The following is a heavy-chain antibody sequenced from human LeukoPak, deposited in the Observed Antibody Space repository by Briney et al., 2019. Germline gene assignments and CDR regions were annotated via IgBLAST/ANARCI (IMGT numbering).Heavy chain of an antibody. V-gene: IGHV3-53*04. CDR1: GFTVSTNY. J-gene: IGHJ5*02. CDR2: IYSGGST. D-gene: IGHD3-10*01. CDR3: ARVVWFGESGGNWFDP. Sequence: GGSLRLSCAASGFTVSTNYMSWVRQAPGKGLEWVSVIYSGGSTYYADSVKGRFTISRHNSKNTLYLQMNSLRAEDTAVYYCARVVWFGESGGNWFDPWGQGSLVTVSS.